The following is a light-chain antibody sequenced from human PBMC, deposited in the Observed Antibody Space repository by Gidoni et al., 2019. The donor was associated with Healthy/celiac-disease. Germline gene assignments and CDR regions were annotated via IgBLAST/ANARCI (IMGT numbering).Light chain of an antibody. Sequence: DIVMTQSPLSLPVTPGEPASISCRSSQSLLHSNVYNYLAWYLQKPGQSPQLLIYLGSNRASGVPDRFSGSGSGTDFTLKISRVEAEDVGVYYCMQALQTPPYTFGQGTKLE. V-gene: IGKV2-28*01. J-gene: IGKJ2*01. CDR3: MQALQTPPYT. CDR1: QSLLHSNVYNY. CDR2: LGS.